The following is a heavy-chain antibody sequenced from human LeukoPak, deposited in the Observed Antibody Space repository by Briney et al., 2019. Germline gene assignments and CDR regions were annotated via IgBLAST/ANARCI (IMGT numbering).Heavy chain of an antibody. CDR1: GYTFTSYY. CDR2: INPNSGGT. J-gene: IGHJ5*02. V-gene: IGHV1-2*02. CDR3: VRGDNWNDDVDWFDP. D-gene: IGHD1-1*01. Sequence: ASVKVSCKASGYTFTSYYMHWVRQAPGQGLEWMGWINPNSGGTNYAQKFQGRVTMTRDTSISSAYMELSRLRSDDTAVYYCVRGDNWNDDVDWFDPWGQGTLVTVSS.